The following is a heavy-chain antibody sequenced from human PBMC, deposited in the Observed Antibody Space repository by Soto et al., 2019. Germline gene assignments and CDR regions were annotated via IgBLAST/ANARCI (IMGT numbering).Heavy chain of an antibody. CDR1: GFTFSSYS. V-gene: IGHV3-48*02. CDR3: ARGISGSYRYYYYGMDV. CDR2: ISSSSSTI. D-gene: IGHD1-26*01. J-gene: IGHJ6*02. Sequence: EVQLVESGGGLVQPGGSLRLSCAASGFTFSSYSMNWVRQAPGKGLEWVSYISSSSSTIYYADSVKGRFTISRDNAKNSLYLQMNSLRDEDTAVYYCARGISGSYRYYYYGMDVWGQGTTVTVSS.